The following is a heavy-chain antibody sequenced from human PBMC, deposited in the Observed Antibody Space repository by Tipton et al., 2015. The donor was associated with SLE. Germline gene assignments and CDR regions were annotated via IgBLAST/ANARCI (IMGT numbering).Heavy chain of an antibody. D-gene: IGHD3-22*01. J-gene: IGHJ1*01. Sequence: LTCAVYGGSFSIYSMNWVRQAPGKGLEWVSYISSSSSTIYYADSVKGRFTISRDNAKNSLYLQMNSLRAEDTAVYYCARDLYYYDSSGPFQHWGQGTLATVSS. CDR2: ISSSSSTI. V-gene: IGHV3-48*01. CDR1: GGSFSIYS. CDR3: ARDLYYYDSSGPFQH.